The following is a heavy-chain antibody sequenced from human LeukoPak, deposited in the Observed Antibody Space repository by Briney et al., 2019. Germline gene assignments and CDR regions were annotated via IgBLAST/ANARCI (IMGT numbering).Heavy chain of an antibody. D-gene: IGHD3-3*01. J-gene: IGHJ4*02. CDR2: MNPNSGNT. CDR1: GYTFTSYD. Sequence: ASVKVSCKASGYTFTSYDINWVRQATGQGLEWVGWMNPNSGNTGSAQKLQGRVTMTTDTSTSTAYMELRSLRSDDTAVYYCARGRGSPYDFWSGLHQPYHDYWGQGTLVTVSS. V-gene: IGHV1-8*01. CDR3: ARGRGSPYDFWSGLHQPYHDY.